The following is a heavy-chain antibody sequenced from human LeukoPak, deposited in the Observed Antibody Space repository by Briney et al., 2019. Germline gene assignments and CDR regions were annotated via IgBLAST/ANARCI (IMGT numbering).Heavy chain of an antibody. Sequence: GGSLRPSCAASGFTFKNYAMSWVRQAPARGLEWVASLRGDGETFYADSVRGRFTLSRDDSRNSVYLHLNNLRVGDTAVYYCAKASWVSSADAVLWGQGTVVTVS. CDR1: GFTFKNYA. V-gene: IGHV3-23*01. CDR3: AKASWVSSADAVL. D-gene: IGHD6-19*01. CDR2: LRGDGET. J-gene: IGHJ4*02.